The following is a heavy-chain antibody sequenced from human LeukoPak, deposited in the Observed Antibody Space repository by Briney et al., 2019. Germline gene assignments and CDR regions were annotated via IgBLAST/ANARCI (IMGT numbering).Heavy chain of an antibody. V-gene: IGHV4-39*01. CDR3: ARHSACSQEMVRGVTHVFDY. CDR2: IYYSGST. D-gene: IGHD3-10*01. J-gene: IGHJ4*02. CDR1: GGSISSSSYY. Sequence: SETLSLTCTVSGGSISSSSYYWGWIRQPPGKGLEWIGSIYYSGSTYYNPSLKSRVTISVDASKNQFSLKLSSVSAADTAVYYGARHSACSQEMVRGVTHVFDYWGQGTLVTVSS.